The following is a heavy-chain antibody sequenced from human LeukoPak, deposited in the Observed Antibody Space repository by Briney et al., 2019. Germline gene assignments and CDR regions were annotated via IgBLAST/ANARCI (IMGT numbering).Heavy chain of an antibody. V-gene: IGHV5-51*01. CDR2: IYPGDSDT. CDR3: ARQKTYYYGSDAFDI. CDR1: GYSFTSYW. D-gene: IGHD3-10*01. Sequence: GESLKISCKGSGYSFTSYWIGWARQMPGKGLEWMGIIYPGDSDTRYSPPFQGQVTISADKSISTAYLQWSSLKASDTAMYYCARQKTYYYGSDAFDIWGQGTMVTVSS. J-gene: IGHJ3*02.